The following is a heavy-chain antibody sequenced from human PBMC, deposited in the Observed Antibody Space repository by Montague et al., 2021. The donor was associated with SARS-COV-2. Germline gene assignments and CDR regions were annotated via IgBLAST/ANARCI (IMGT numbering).Heavy chain of an antibody. V-gene: IGHV4-4*02. CDR2: IYYGGIA. Sequence: SETLSLTCAVSGGSITSTNWWSWVRQPPGKGLEWIGEIYYGGIATYNPSLKSRATISMDRSRNHFSLKLSSVTAADTAIYYCAGKVLTVPADYWGQGTLVTVS. J-gene: IGHJ4*02. CDR3: AGKVLTVPADY. D-gene: IGHD4-11*01. CDR1: GGSITSTNW.